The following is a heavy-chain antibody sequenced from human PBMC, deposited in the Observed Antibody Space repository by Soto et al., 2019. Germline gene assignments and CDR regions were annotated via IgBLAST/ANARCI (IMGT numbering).Heavy chain of an antibody. J-gene: IGHJ4*02. CDR2: ISYDGSNK. V-gene: IGHV3-30-3*01. CDR3: ASQLERYYYDSSGYYFGDY. D-gene: IGHD3-22*01. Sequence: GGSLRLSCAASGFTFSSYAMHWVRQAPGKGLEWVAVISYDGSNKYYADSVKGRFTISGDNSKNTLYLQMNSLRAEDTAVYYCASQLERYYYDSSGYYFGDYWGQGTLVTVSS. CDR1: GFTFSSYA.